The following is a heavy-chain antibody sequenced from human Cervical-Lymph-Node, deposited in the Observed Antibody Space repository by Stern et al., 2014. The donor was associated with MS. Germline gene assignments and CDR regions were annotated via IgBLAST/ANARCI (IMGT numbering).Heavy chain of an antibody. J-gene: IGHJ4*02. CDR3: ARDRRAFLDY. V-gene: IGHV3-7*01. CDR2: IRQDGYDK. CDR1: GFSFGTSW. Sequence: EVQLVESGGGLVQPGGSLRLSCVASGFSFGTSWMSWVRQPPGQGLEWVANIRQDGYDKFYVDSVKGRFTISRDNARNSLYLQMNSLTVADTAVYYCARDRRAFLDYWGQGTHVAVSS. D-gene: IGHD2/OR15-2a*01.